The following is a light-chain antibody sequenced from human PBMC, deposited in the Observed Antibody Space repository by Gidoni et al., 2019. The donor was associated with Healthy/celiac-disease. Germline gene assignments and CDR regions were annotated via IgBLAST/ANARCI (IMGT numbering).Light chain of an antibody. CDR2: RNN. CDR3: AAWDDSLSGYV. V-gene: IGLV1-47*01. J-gene: IGLJ1*01. CDR1: SSNIGSNY. Sequence: QSVLTQPPSASGTPGQGVTISCSGSSSNIGSNYGYWYQQLPGTAPKLPIYRNNQRPSGVPDRFSGSKSGTSASLAISGLRSEDEADYYCAAWDDSLSGYVFGTGTKVTVL.